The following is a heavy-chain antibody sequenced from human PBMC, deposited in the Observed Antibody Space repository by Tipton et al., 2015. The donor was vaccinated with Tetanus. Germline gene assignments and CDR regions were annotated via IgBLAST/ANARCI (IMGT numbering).Heavy chain of an antibody. Sequence: SLRLSCAASGFTLGNYAMSWVRQTPGKGLVWISRINPDGRRTNYADSVKGRFTISRDHAKNTVYLQMNSLRAEDTAVYFCTRRSLTNYGLDVWGQGTPVTVSS. D-gene: IGHD1-1*01. J-gene: IGHJ6*02. CDR1: GFTLGNYA. V-gene: IGHV3-74*01. CDR3: TRRSLTNYGLDV. CDR2: INPDGRRT.